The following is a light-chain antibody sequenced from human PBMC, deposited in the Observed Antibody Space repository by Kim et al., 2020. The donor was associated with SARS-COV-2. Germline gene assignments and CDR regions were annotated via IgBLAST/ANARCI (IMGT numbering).Light chain of an antibody. V-gene: IGLV1-47*02. Sequence: QSVLTQPPSASGTPGQRVTISCSGSSSNIGSQLMFWYQHLPGTAPKLLIYNTNQRPSGVTGRFSGSKSGTSASLAISGLRSEDEGDYYCSTWDDSVSGRVFGGGTQLTVL. CDR1: SSNIGSQL. CDR2: NTN. J-gene: IGLJ3*02. CDR3: STWDDSVSGRV.